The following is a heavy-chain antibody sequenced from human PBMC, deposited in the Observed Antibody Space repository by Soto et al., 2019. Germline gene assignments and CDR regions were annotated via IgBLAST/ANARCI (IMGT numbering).Heavy chain of an antibody. V-gene: IGHV3-30-3*01. Sequence: QVQLVESGGGVVQPGRSLRLSCAASGFTFSSYAMHWVRQAPGKGLEWVAIISYDGSNKYYADSVKGRFTIYRDNSKNTLYLQMNSLRVEDTAVYYCARTKPLRYVDWLPQDYYDMDVWGQGTTVSVSS. CDR2: ISYDGSNK. CDR1: GFTFSSYA. CDR3: ARTKPLRYVDWLPQDYYDMDV. D-gene: IGHD3-9*01. J-gene: IGHJ6*02.